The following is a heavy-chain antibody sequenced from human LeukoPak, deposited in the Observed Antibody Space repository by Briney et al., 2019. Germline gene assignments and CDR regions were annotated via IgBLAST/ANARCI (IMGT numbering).Heavy chain of an antibody. D-gene: IGHD2-2*01. CDR2: IYYSGST. CDR1: GGSISSGGYY. J-gene: IGHJ4*02. Sequence: KSSQTLSLTCTVSGGSISSGGYYWSWIRQHPGKGLEWIGYIYYSGSTYYNPSLKSRVTISVDTSKNQSSLKLSSVTAADTAVYYCARVVPAADFDYWGQGTLVTVSP. V-gene: IGHV4-31*03. CDR3: ARVVPAADFDY.